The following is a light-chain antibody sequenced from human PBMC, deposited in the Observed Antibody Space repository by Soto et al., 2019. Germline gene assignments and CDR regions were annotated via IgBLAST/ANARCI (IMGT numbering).Light chain of an antibody. J-gene: IGKJ1*01. CDR1: QSINDN. V-gene: IGKV3-20*01. Sequence: IVMTQSPATLSVSPGERAALSCRASQSINDNLAWYQQKPGQAPRLLIYGASSRATGIPDRFSGSGSGTDFTLTISRLEPEDFAVYNCQQYGTSPPTFGQGTKVDVK. CDR2: GAS. CDR3: QQYGTSPPT.